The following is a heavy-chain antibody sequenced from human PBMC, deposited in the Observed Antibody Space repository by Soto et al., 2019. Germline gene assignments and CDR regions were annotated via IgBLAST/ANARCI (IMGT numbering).Heavy chain of an antibody. Sequence: GGSLRLACAASGFPFSDYYMSWIRQAPGRGLEWVSHITNSGSTKYYADSVKGRFTISRDNAKNSLFLQMNSLRAEDTAVYYCARTLAARFDYWGQGTPVTVSS. CDR1: GFPFSDYY. D-gene: IGHD6-6*01. V-gene: IGHV3-11*01. J-gene: IGHJ4*02. CDR2: ITNSGSTK. CDR3: ARTLAARFDY.